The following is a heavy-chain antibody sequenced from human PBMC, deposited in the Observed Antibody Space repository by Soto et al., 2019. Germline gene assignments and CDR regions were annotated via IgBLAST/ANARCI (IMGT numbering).Heavy chain of an antibody. CDR2: IYWNDDK. J-gene: IGHJ4*02. D-gene: IGHD4-17*01. CDR1: GFSLSTSGVG. Sequence: SGPTLVKPTQTLTLTCTFSGFSLSTSGVGVGWIRQPPGKALEWLALIYWNDDKRYSPSLKSRLTITKDTSKNQVVLTMTNMDPVDTATYYCAHSSRGKGYGDYFDYWGQGTLFTVSS. V-gene: IGHV2-5*01. CDR3: AHSSRGKGYGDYFDY.